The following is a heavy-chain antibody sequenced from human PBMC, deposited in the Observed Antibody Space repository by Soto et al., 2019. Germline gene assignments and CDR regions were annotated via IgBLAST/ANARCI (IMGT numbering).Heavy chain of an antibody. V-gene: IGHV1-18*01. Sequence: QVQLVQSGAEVKKPGASVKVSCKASGYTFTNYGVSWVRQAPGQGLEWMGWISAYNRNTNYAQKLQGRVTMTTDTSTSTGYMELRSLRSDGTATYYCARDKGSSGPYYFDYWGQGTLVTVSS. J-gene: IGHJ4*02. D-gene: IGHD3-22*01. CDR3: ARDKGSSGPYYFDY. CDR1: GYTFTNYG. CDR2: ISAYNRNT.